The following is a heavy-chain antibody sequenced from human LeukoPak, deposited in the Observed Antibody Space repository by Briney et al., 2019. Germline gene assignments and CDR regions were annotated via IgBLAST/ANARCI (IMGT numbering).Heavy chain of an antibody. D-gene: IGHD6-19*01. CDR2: IYRSGTT. V-gene: IGHV4-38-2*02. CDR1: GYSIRTSHY. CDR3: ARQEQWPPSAFFQH. J-gene: IGHJ1*01. Sequence: SETLPLTCTVSGYSIRTSHYWGWIRQSPGKGLEWIGNIYRSGTTYYNPSLKSRVTISMDTSKNQFSLKLSSVTAADTAMYYCARQEQWPPSAFFQHWGQGTLVTVSS.